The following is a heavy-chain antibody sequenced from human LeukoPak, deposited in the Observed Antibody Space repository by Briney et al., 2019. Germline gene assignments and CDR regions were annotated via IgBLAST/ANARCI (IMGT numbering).Heavy chain of an antibody. Sequence: GGSLRLSCAASGFTFSSYGVHWVRQAPGKGLEWVAVISYDGSNKYYADSVKGRFTISRDNSKNTLYLQMNSLRAEDTAVYYCATHPPSIAAAGDFDYWGQGTLVTVSS. CDR3: ATHPPSIAAAGDFDY. V-gene: IGHV3-30*03. CDR1: GFTFSSYG. D-gene: IGHD6-13*01. J-gene: IGHJ4*02. CDR2: ISYDGSNK.